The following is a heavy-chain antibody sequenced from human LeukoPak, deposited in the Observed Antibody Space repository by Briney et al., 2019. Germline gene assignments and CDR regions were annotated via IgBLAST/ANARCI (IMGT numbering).Heavy chain of an antibody. CDR1: GFTFSSFS. D-gene: IGHD6-13*01. CDR2: IHYDGSLI. J-gene: IGHJ4*02. Sequence: GGSLRLSCAASGFTFSSFSMYWVRQAPGKGLVWVSRIHYDGSLISYADSVKGRFTISRDNAKNTLYLQMNSLRVDDTAVYYCAGHHQAYSRTYWGQGTLVTVSS. CDR3: AGHHQAYSRTY. V-gene: IGHV3-74*01.